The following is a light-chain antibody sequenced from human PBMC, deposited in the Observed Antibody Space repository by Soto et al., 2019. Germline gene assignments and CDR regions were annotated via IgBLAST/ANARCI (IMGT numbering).Light chain of an antibody. V-gene: IGKV3-11*01. CDR1: QSVSSY. CDR3: QQRSLWPRT. J-gene: IGKJ1*01. Sequence: EIVLTQSPATLSLSPGERATLSCRASQSVSSYLAWYQQKPGQAPRLLIYDASNRATGGPARFSGSGSGTDFTLTISSLESEDSAVYYCQQRSLWPRTFGQGTKVEIK. CDR2: DAS.